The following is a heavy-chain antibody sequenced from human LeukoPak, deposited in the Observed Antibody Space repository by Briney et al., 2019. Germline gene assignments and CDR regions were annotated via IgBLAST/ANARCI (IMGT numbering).Heavy chain of an antibody. D-gene: IGHD6-6*01. Sequence: GGSLRLSCAATGFTFSDYYMSWIRQAPGKGLEWVSYISSSSNTIYYADSVKGRFTISRDNAKNSLYLQMNSLRAEDTAVYYCASTDSSSSVTFDXXXXGXMVTVSS. V-gene: IGHV3-11*04. J-gene: IGHJ3*02. CDR1: GFTFSDYY. CDR2: ISSSSNTI. CDR3: ASTDSSSSVTFDX.